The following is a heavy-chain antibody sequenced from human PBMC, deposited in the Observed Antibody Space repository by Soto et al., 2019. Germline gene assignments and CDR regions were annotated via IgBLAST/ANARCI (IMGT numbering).Heavy chain of an antibody. D-gene: IGHD2-15*01. Sequence: SETVSLTCTVSSGSISTYYWSWIRQRPGKGLEWIGYIYYSGSTNYNPSLKTRVTISVDTSKNQFSLKLSSVTAADTAVYYCARDFVVAATDYYYGMDLWGQGTTVTVS. V-gene: IGHV4-59*01. J-gene: IGHJ6*02. CDR2: IYYSGST. CDR3: ARDFVVAATDYYYGMDL. CDR1: SGSISTYY.